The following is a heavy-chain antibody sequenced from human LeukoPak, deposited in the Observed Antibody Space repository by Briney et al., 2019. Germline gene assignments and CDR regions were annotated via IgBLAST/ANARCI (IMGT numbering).Heavy chain of an antibody. CDR2: IRYDGSNE. Sequence: PGGSLRLSCAASGFIFSNYGIHWVRQAPGKGLEWVAFIRYDGSNEYYADSVKGRFTISRDNSKNTLYLQMNSLRAEDTAVYYCAREVRYYDSSGYRDYYYYMDVWGKGTTVTVSS. J-gene: IGHJ6*03. CDR3: AREVRYYDSSGYRDYYYYMDV. V-gene: IGHV3-30*02. CDR1: GFIFSNYG. D-gene: IGHD3-22*01.